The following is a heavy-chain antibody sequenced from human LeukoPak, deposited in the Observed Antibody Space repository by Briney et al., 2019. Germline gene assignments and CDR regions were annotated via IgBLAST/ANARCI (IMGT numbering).Heavy chain of an antibody. V-gene: IGHV4-61*02. D-gene: IGHD4-11*01. CDR3: VRHGGTRVTLVEVYYFDS. J-gene: IGHJ4*02. Sequence: PSETLSLTCTVSGGSISSGSYYWSWIRQPAGKGLEWIGRIYTSGSTNYNPSLKSRVTISVDTSKNQFSLKLSSVTAADTAVYYCVRHGGTRVTLVEVYYFDSWGQGTLVTVSS. CDR1: GGSISSGSYY. CDR2: IYTSGST.